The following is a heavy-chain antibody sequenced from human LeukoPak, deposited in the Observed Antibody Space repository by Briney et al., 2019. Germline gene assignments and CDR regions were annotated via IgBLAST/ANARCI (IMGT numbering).Heavy chain of an antibody. Sequence: ASVKVSCKASGYTFTHYGITWVRQAPEQGLEWMGWISPHKGNADYAPRFQGRVTMTTETSTTTAYMELRSLNSDDTAVYYCARGGVVVVVASIRGNWLDPWGQGTLVTVSS. CDR3: ARGGVVVVVASIRGNWLDP. J-gene: IGHJ5*02. D-gene: IGHD2-21*02. CDR2: ISPHKGNA. CDR1: GYTFTHYG. V-gene: IGHV1-18*01.